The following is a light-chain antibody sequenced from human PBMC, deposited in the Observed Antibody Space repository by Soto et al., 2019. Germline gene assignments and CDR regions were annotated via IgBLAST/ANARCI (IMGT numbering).Light chain of an antibody. V-gene: IGKV3-11*01. CDR2: DAS. CDR3: QQRSNWPPIT. Sequence: VMTQSPGTLSVSPGERATLSCGASQNIGNKVGWYQQKPGQAPRLLIYDASNRATGIPARFSGSGSGTDFTLTISSLEPEDFAVYYCQQRSNWPPITFGQGTRLEI. J-gene: IGKJ5*01. CDR1: QNIGNK.